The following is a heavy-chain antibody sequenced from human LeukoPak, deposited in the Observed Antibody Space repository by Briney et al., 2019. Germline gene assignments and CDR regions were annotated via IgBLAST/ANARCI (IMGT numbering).Heavy chain of an antibody. Sequence: SETLSLTCTVSGGSISSGGYYWSWIRQHPGKGLEWIGYIYSGSTYYNPSLKSRVTISVDTSKNQFSLKLSSVTAADTAVYYCARWPLDYYGSGIDYYGMDDWGQGTTVTVSS. CDR3: ARWPLDYYGSGIDYYGMDD. J-gene: IGHJ6*02. V-gene: IGHV4-31*03. CDR1: GGSISSGGYY. CDR2: IYSGST. D-gene: IGHD3-10*01.